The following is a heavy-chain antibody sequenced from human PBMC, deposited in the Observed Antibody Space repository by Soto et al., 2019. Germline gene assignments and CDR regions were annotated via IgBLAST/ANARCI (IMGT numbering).Heavy chain of an antibody. D-gene: IGHD6-13*01. CDR2: IYYSGST. J-gene: IGHJ5*02. Sequence: QLQLQESGPGLVKPSETLSLMCTVSGGSVSSGDYYWSWIRQPPGKGLEWIGYIYYSGSTYYNPSLKSRVTISVDTSKNQFSLKLSSVTAADTAVYYCARERPDGSRLDPWGQGTLVTVSS. CDR1: GGSVSSGDYY. V-gene: IGHV4-30-4*01. CDR3: ARERPDGSRLDP.